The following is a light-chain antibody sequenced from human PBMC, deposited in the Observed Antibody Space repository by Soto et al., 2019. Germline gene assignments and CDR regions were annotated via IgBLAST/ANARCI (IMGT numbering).Light chain of an antibody. J-gene: IGKJ1*01. CDR2: GAS. Sequence: EIVLTQALGTLSLSPGERATVSCRSSQTISRNYLVWYQKKPGQAPRLLIFGASNRATGIPDRFSGSGSGTDFTLTISRLEPEDFAVYHCQQYGGSPRTFGQGTKVDI. CDR3: QQYGGSPRT. CDR1: QTISRNY. V-gene: IGKV3-20*01.